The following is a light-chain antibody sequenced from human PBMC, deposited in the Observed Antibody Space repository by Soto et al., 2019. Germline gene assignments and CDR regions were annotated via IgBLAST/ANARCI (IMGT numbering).Light chain of an antibody. CDR1: SSDVGGYNY. CDR3: SSYTSSSTLGV. J-gene: IGLJ1*01. CDR2: DVS. V-gene: IGLV2-14*01. Sequence: QSALTQPASVSGSPGQSITISCTGTSSDVGGYNYVSWYQQHPGKAPKLTIYDVSNRPSGVSNRFSGSNSGNTASLTISGLQAEDEADYYCSSYTSSSTLGVFGTGTKLTVL.